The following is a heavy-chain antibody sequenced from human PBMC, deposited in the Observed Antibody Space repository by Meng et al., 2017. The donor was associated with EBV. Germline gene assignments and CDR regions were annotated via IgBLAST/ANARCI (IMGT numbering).Heavy chain of an antibody. Sequence: VEAGGGLVKAGGSQRLSCEASGFIFKNAWMNLVRQAPGKGLEWVGRIKSQGEDEATDYAAPVRGRFTISRDDSKNTVYLQMNSLRIEDTAVYYCSTDQRGGRRDLDYWGQGTLVTVSS. CDR2: IKSQGEDEAT. CDR1: GFIFKNAW. V-gene: IGHV3-15*07. J-gene: IGHJ4*02. CDR3: STDQRGGRRDLDY. D-gene: IGHD5-12*01.